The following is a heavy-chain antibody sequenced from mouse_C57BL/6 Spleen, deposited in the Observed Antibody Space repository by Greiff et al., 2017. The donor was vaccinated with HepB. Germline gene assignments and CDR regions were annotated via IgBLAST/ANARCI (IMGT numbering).Heavy chain of an antibody. Sequence: EVKLVESEGGLVQPGSSMKLSCTASGFTFSDYYMAWVRQVPEKGLEWVANINYDGSSTYYLDSLKSRFIISRDNAKNILYLQMSSLKSEDTATYYCARDGSNYEDYAMDYWGQGTSVTVSS. V-gene: IGHV5-16*01. J-gene: IGHJ4*01. CDR3: ARDGSNYEDYAMDY. D-gene: IGHD1-1*01. CDR1: GFTFSDYY. CDR2: INYDGSST.